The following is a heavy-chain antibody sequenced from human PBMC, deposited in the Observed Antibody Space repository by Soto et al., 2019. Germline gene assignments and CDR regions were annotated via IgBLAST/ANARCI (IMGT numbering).Heavy chain of an antibody. CDR2: IYYSGST. CDR3: ARFYCSSTSCYANWFDP. Sequence: PSETLSLTCTVSGGSISSGGYYWSWIRQHPGKGLEWIGYIYYSGSTYYNPSLKSRVTISVDTSKNQFSLKLSSVTAADTAVYYCARFYCSSTSCYANWFDPWGQGTLVPVSS. J-gene: IGHJ5*02. D-gene: IGHD2-2*01. V-gene: IGHV4-31*03. CDR1: GGSISSGGYY.